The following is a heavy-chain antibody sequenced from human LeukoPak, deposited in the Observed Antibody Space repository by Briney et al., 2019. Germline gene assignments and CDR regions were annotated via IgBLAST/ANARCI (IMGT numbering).Heavy chain of an antibody. J-gene: IGHJ4*02. V-gene: IGHV1-2*02. Sequence: ASVKVSCKASGYAFTGYYMHWVRQAPGQGLEWMGWINPNSGGTNYAQKFQGRVTMTRDTSISTAYMELIRLKSDDTAMYYCARDLGRMVTIRIPYLDFWGQGTLVTVSS. CDR3: ARDLGRMVTIRIPYLDF. D-gene: IGHD5-24*01. CDR1: GYAFTGYY. CDR2: INPNSGGT.